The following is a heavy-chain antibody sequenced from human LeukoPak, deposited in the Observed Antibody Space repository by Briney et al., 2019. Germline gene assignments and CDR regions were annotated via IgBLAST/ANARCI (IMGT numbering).Heavy chain of an antibody. J-gene: IGHJ6*02. Sequence: GGSLRLSCAASGFTFSSYSMNWVRQAPGKGLEWVSSISSSSSYIYYADSVKGRFTISRDNAKNSLYLQMNSLRAEDTAVYYCARGDSSGWSPDPYYYYGMDVWAKGPRSPSP. CDR1: GFTFSSYS. D-gene: IGHD6-19*01. V-gene: IGHV3-21*01. CDR2: ISSSSSYI. CDR3: ARGDSSGWSPDPYYYYGMDV.